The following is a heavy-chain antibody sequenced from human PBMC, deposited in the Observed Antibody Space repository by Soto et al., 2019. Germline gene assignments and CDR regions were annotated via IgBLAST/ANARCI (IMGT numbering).Heavy chain of an antibody. CDR3: ARQEYSSGWHWLYGMDV. Sequence: PGESLKISCKGSGYSFTSYWISWVRQMPGKGLEWMGRIDPSDSYTNYSPSFQGHVTISADKSISTAYLQWSSLKASDTAMYYCARQEYSSGWHWLYGMDVWGQGTTVTVSS. CDR2: IDPSDSYT. D-gene: IGHD6-19*01. V-gene: IGHV5-10-1*01. J-gene: IGHJ6*02. CDR1: GYSFTSYW.